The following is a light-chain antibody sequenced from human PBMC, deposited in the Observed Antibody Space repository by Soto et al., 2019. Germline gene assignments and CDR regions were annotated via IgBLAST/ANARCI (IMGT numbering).Light chain of an antibody. CDR2: DNN. Sequence: QPPSVSAAPGQKVTISCSGSSSNIGNNYVSWYQQLPGTAPKLLIYDNNKRPSGIPDRFSGSKSGTSATLGITGLQTGDEADYYCGTWDSSLSAGVFGGGTKLTVL. J-gene: IGLJ2*01. V-gene: IGLV1-51*01. CDR3: GTWDSSLSAGV. CDR1: SSNIGNNY.